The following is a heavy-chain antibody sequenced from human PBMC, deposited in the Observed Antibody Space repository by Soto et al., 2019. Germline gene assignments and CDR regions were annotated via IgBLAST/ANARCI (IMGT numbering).Heavy chain of an antibody. CDR3: ARVPFIVLMVYAIDYYYGMDV. Sequence: PSETLSLTCAVYCGSFSGYYWSWIRQPPGKGLEWIGEINHSGSTNYNPSLKSRVTISVDTSKNQFSLKLSSVTAADTAVYYCARVPFIVLMVYAIDYYYGMDVWGQGTTVTVSS. CDR1: CGSFSGYY. J-gene: IGHJ6*02. V-gene: IGHV4-34*01. CDR2: INHSGST. D-gene: IGHD2-8*01.